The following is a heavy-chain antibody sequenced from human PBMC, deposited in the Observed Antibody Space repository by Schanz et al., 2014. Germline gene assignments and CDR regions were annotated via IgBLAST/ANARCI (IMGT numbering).Heavy chain of an antibody. Sequence: EVHLLESGGGLVEPGGSLRLSCATSGFSLDIFAVSWVRQAPGKGLEWVSSFNDGGVNKYYADSVKGRFTISSDNSKSTLYLQMSSRRAEDTPVYYCTADLWFGAVWGVWWGQGTLVTVSS. D-gene: IGHD3-10*01. J-gene: IGHJ4*02. CDR3: TADLWFGAVWGVW. V-gene: IGHV3-23*01. CDR1: GFSLDIFA. CDR2: FNDGGVNK.